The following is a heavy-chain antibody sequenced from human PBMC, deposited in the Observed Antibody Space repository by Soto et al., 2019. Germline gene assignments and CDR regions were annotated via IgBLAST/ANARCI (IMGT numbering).Heavy chain of an antibody. V-gene: IGHV4-59*12. D-gene: IGHD2-2*01. Sequence: SETLSLTCTVSGGSISSYYWSWIRQPPGKGLEWIGYINHSGSTNYNPSLKSRVTISVDTSKNQFSLKLSSVTAADTAVYYCARGGGGYCSSTSCYRWFDPWGQGTLVTVSS. CDR2: INHSGST. CDR1: GGSISSYY. J-gene: IGHJ5*02. CDR3: ARGGGGYCSSTSCYRWFDP.